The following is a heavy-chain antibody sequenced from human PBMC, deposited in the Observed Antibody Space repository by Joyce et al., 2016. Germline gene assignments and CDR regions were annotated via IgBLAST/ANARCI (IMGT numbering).Heavy chain of an antibody. CDR1: GYSMGTYY. V-gene: IGHV4-59*12. CDR2: IYYSGST. CDR3: ARNRGYGDYYLDY. D-gene: IGHD4-17*01. J-gene: IGHJ4*02. Sequence: QVQLQESGPGLVKPSETLSLTCTVSGYSMGTYYWSWIRQHPEKGLEWIGSIYYSGSTHSNPSLRSRVTSSVDTSKNLFSLKLTSVSAADTAVYYCARNRGYGDYYLDYWGQGTLVTVSS.